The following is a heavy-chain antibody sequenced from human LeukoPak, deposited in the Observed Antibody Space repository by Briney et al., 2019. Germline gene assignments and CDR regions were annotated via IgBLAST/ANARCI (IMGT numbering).Heavy chain of an antibody. CDR2: IKQDGSEK. CDR3: ARDRGFGQADV. D-gene: IGHD3-10*01. J-gene: IGHJ6*04. V-gene: IGHV3-7*01. Sequence: GGSLRLSCAASGFTFSGYWMSWLRQAPGKGLEWVANIKQDGSEKYYVDSVKGRFTISRDNAKNSLYLQMNSLRAEDTAVYYCARDRGFGQADVWGKETTLTVSS. CDR1: GFTFSGYW.